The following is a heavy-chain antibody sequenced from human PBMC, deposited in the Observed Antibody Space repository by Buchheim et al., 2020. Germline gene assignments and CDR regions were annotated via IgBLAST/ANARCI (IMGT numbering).Heavy chain of an antibody. V-gene: IGHV3-74*01. J-gene: IGHJ4*02. CDR3: ARGLGGGY. CDR1: GFTFSGYW. CDR2: INPDGSTT. Sequence: EEQLVESGGGLVQPGGSLRLCCADSGFTFSGYWMHWVRQAPGKGLLWVSSINPDGSTTKYADSVKGQFTISRDNAKNTVYLQMNSLRVEDTAVYYCARGLGGGYWGQGTL. D-gene: IGHD3-16*01.